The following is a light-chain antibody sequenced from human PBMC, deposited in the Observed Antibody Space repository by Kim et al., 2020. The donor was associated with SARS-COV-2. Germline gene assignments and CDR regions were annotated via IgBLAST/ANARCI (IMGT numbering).Light chain of an antibody. Sequence: LSVSPGERATLSCRASQTVTSNYLAWYQQKTGQAPRLLIYGASSRATGIPDRFSGSGSGTDFTLTISRLEPEDVAVYYCQQYGRTFGQGTKVDIK. J-gene: IGKJ1*01. CDR3: QQYGRT. V-gene: IGKV3-20*01. CDR1: QTVTSNY. CDR2: GAS.